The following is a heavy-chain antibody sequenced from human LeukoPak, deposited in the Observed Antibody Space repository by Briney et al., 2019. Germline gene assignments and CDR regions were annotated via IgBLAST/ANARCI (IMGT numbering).Heavy chain of an antibody. Sequence: PGRSLRLSCAASGFTFSSYGMHWVRQAPGKGLEWIGSIYYSGSTYYNPSLKSRVTISVDTSKNQFSLKLSSVTAADTAVYYCARQVVVAATRVDWFDPWGQGTLVTVS. J-gene: IGHJ5*02. V-gene: IGHV4-39*01. CDR1: GFTFSSYG. D-gene: IGHD2-15*01. CDR3: ARQVVVAATRVDWFDP. CDR2: IYYSGST.